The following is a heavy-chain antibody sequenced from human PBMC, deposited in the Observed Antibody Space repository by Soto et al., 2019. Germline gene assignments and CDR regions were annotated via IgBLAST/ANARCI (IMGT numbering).Heavy chain of an antibody. D-gene: IGHD6-25*01. V-gene: IGHV5-51*01. J-gene: IGHJ4*02. Sequence: PGESLKISCKGSGYSFTSYWIGWVRQMPGKGLECMGFIYPGDSDTTYSPSFQGHVTISADKYSSTAYLQWSSLKASDTAMYYCARVDSSGCSEYWGQGTLVIVSS. CDR2: IYPGDSDT. CDR1: GYSFTSYW. CDR3: ARVDSSGCSEY.